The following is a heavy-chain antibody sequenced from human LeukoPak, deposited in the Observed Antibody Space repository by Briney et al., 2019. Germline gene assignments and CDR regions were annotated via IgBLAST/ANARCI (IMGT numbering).Heavy chain of an antibody. V-gene: IGHV3-21*01. CDR2: ISDSSSYI. Sequence: GGSLRLSCAASGFTISTYYMNWVRQAPGKGLEWVSSISDSSSYIYYADSVKGRFTISRDNAKNSLYLQMNSLRAEDTAVYYCAAKLGASYWGQGTLVTVSS. CDR3: AAKLGASY. CDR1: GFTISTYY. D-gene: IGHD7-27*01. J-gene: IGHJ4*02.